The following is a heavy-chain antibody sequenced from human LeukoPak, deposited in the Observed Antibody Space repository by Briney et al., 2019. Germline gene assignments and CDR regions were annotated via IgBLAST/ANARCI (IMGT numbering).Heavy chain of an antibody. CDR2: ISYDGSNK. D-gene: IGHD3-22*01. Sequence: GRSLRLSCAASRFTFSSYGMHWARQPPGKGLEWVAVISYDGSNKYYADSVKGRFTISRDNSKNTLYLQMNSLRAEDTAVYYCAKDLSYDSSGYDYWGQGTLVTVSS. V-gene: IGHV3-30*18. CDR1: RFTFSSYG. J-gene: IGHJ4*02. CDR3: AKDLSYDSSGYDY.